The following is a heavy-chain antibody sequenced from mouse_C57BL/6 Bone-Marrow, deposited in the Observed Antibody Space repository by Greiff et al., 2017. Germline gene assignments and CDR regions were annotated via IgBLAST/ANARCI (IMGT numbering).Heavy chain of an antibody. V-gene: IGHV1-26*01. CDR1: GYTFTDYY. CDR3: ARTTVVGRDFDY. J-gene: IGHJ2*01. D-gene: IGHD1-1*01. Sequence: EVQLQQSGPELVKPGASVKISCKASGYTFTDYYMNWVKQSHGKSLEWIGDINPNNGGTSYNQKFKGKATLTVDKSSSTAYMELRSLTSEDSAVYYCARTTVVGRDFDYWGQGTTLTVSS. CDR2: INPNNGGT.